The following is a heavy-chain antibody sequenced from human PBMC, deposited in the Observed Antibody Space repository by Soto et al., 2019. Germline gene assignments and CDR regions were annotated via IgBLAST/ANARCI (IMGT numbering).Heavy chain of an antibody. CDR3: TTDSRSHGAPFFDY. CDR2: IKSKTDEETI. J-gene: IGHJ4*02. V-gene: IGHV3-15*01. CDR1: GFTFSKAW. D-gene: IGHD3-10*01. Sequence: EVQLVESGGGLVKPGGSLRLSCAASGFTFSKAWMNWVRQAPGKGLEWVGRIKSKTDEETIIYAAPMEGRFTISRDDSKNTLYLQMNSLKTEDTAVYYCTTDSRSHGAPFFDYWGQGILVTVSS.